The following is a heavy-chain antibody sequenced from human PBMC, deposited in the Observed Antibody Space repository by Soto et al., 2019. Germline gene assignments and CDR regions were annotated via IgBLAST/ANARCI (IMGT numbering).Heavy chain of an antibody. Sequence: VVSLSLSCAASGFTFSSYAMHWVRQAPGKGLEWVAVISYDGSNKYYADSVKGRFTISRDNSKNTLYLQMNSLRAEDTAVYYCARDGGGGLYPDWGQGTLVTVSS. J-gene: IGHJ4*02. V-gene: IGHV3-30-3*01. CDR2: ISYDGSNK. CDR1: GFTFSSYA. CDR3: ARDGGGGLYPD. D-gene: IGHD3-16*01.